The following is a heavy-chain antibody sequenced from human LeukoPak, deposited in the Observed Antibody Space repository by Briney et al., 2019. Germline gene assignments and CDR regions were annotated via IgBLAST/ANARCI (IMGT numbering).Heavy chain of an antibody. CDR1: GGSISSGGYY. V-gene: IGHV4-31*03. CDR3: VRGLSRGSSRNNWFDP. D-gene: IGHD2-15*01. CDR2: IYYSGST. J-gene: IGHJ5*02. Sequence: SETLSLTCTVSGGSISSGGYYWSWIRQHPGKGLEWIGYIYYSGSTYYNPSLKSRVTISVDTSKNQFSLKLSSVTAADTAVYYCVRGLSRGSSRNNWFDPWGQGTLVTVSS.